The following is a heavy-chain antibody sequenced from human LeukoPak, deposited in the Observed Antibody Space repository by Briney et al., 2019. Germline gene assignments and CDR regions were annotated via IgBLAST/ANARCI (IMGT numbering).Heavy chain of an antibody. CDR3: ARDDSSGYYYSYSAFDI. J-gene: IGHJ3*02. CDR2: IWYDGSNK. Sequence: GGSLRLSCAASGFTFSSYGMHWVRQAPGKGLEWVAVIWYDGSNKYYADSVKGRFTISKDNSKNTLYLQMNSLRAEDTAVYYCARDDSSGYYYSYSAFDIWGQGTMVTVSS. CDR1: GFTFSSYG. V-gene: IGHV3-33*01. D-gene: IGHD3-22*01.